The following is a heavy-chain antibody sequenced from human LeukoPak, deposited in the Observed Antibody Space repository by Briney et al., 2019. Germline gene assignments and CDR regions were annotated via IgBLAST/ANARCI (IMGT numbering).Heavy chain of an antibody. CDR2: ITGNGDII. Sequence: PGGSLRLSCVASGFTFSTSTMHWVRQAPGKGLEYVSVITGNGDIIAYADSVKGRFTISRDNSKNTLYLQMGSLRPEDMAVYYCARGVYSSGRADVFDIWGQGTKVIVSS. D-gene: IGHD6-19*01. V-gene: IGHV3-64*02. CDR1: GFTFSTST. CDR3: ARGVYSSGRADVFDI. J-gene: IGHJ3*02.